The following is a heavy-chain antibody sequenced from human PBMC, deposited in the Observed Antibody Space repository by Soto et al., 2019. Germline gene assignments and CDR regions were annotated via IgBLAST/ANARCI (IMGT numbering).Heavy chain of an antibody. J-gene: IGHJ4*02. CDR1: GFTFSSYA. CDR2: ISGSGGST. D-gene: IGHD3-3*01. CDR3: AKPGGDFWSGYYFDY. Sequence: AGSLRLSCAASGFTFSSYAMSWVRQAPGKGLEWVSAISGSGGSTYYADSVKGRFTISRDNSKNTLYLQMNSLRAEDTAVYYCAKPGGDFWSGYYFDYWGQGTLVTVSS. V-gene: IGHV3-23*01.